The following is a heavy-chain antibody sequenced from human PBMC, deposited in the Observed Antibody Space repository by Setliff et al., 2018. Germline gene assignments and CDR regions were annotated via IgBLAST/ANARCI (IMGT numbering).Heavy chain of an antibody. D-gene: IGHD1-26*01. Sequence: LSLPCTVSGGSISSGSYYWSWIRQPAGKGLEWIGRIYTSGSTNYNPSLKSRVTISVDTSKNQFSLRLSSVTAADTAVYYCASMGATRDYWGQGTLVTVSS. V-gene: IGHV4-61*02. CDR3: ASMGATRDY. CDR1: GGSISSGSYY. CDR2: IYTSGST. J-gene: IGHJ4*02.